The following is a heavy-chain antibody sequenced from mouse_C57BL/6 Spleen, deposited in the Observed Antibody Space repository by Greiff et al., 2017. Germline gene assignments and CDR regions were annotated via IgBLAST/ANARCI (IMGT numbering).Heavy chain of an antibody. CDR1: GYTFTSYG. D-gene: IGHD1-3*01. J-gene: IGHJ4*01. V-gene: IGHV1-81*01. CDR3: ARRRYITYYAMDY. CDR2: IYPRSGNT. Sequence: QVQLKQSGAELARPGASVKLSCKASGYTFTSYGISWVKQRTGQGLEWIGEIYPRSGNTYYNEKFKGKATLTADKSSSTAYMELRSLTSEDSAVYFCARRRYITYYAMDYWGQGTSVTVSS.